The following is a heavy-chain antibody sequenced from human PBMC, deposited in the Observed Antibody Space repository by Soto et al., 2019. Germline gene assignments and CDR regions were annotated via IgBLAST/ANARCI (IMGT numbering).Heavy chain of an antibody. CDR2: IYATGTT. D-gene: IGHD1-1*01. J-gene: IGHJ5*02. Sequence: TSETLSLTCTVSGASISGFYWSWIRKSAGKGLEWIGRIYATGTTDYNPSLKSRVMMSVDTSKKQFSLKLRSVTAEDTAVYYCVRDGTKTLRDWFDPWGQGISVTASS. V-gene: IGHV4-4*07. CDR1: GASISGFY. CDR3: VRDGTKTLRDWFDP.